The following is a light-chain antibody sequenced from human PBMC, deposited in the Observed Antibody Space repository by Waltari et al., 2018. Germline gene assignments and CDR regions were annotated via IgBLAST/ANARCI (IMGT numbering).Light chain of an antibody. V-gene: IGLV1-47*01. CDR1: SSNLGRNY. J-gene: IGLJ3*02. CDR3: ASWDGSLSGRV. Sequence: QSVLTQPPSASGTPGQRVLISCSGSSSNLGRNYVYWYQQIPGTAPKPLISKNDQRPSGVPDRFSGSKSGTSASLAISGLRSEDEADYFCASWDGSLSGRVFGGGTKLTVL. CDR2: KND.